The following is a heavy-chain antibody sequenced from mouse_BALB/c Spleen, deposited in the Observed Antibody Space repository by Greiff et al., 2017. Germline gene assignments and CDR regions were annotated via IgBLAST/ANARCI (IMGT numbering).Heavy chain of an antibody. Sequence: VQLQQSGTVLARPGASVKMSCKASGYTFTSYWMHWVKQRPGQGLEWIGAIYPGNSDTSYNQKFKGKAKLTAVTSTSTAYMELSSLTNEDSAVYYCTRSGGHLRLYYFDYWGQGTTLTVSS. CDR1: GYTFTSYW. CDR2: IYPGNSDT. D-gene: IGHD3-2*02. J-gene: IGHJ2*01. V-gene: IGHV1-5*01. CDR3: TRSGGHLRLYYFDY.